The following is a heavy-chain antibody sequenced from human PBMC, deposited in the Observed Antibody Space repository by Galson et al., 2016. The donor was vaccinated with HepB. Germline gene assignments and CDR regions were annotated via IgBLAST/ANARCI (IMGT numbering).Heavy chain of an antibody. J-gene: IGHJ2*01. CDR1: GFSFSSYA. D-gene: IGHD1-26*01. CDR2: ISGNGDIT. Sequence: SLRLSCAASGFSFSSYAMTWVRQAPGKGLEWVSVISGNGDITHYADSVQVRFTVSRDNSKNTLYLQVNSLRAEATALYYCARPSHQWELPDWYFDLWGRGTLVTVSS. CDR3: ARPSHQWELPDWYFDL. V-gene: IGHV3-23*01.